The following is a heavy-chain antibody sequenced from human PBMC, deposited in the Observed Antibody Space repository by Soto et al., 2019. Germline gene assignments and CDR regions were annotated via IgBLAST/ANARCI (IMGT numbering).Heavy chain of an antibody. CDR1: GFAFTRYS. Sequence: GGSLRLSCAASGFAFTRYSMNWVRQAPGKGLEWVSSISSTTNYIYYGDSMKGRFTISRDNAKNSLYLEMNSLRAEDTAVYYCARESEDLTSNFDYWGQGTLVTVSS. CDR3: ARESEDLTSNFDY. V-gene: IGHV3-21*06. CDR2: ISSTTNYI. J-gene: IGHJ4*02.